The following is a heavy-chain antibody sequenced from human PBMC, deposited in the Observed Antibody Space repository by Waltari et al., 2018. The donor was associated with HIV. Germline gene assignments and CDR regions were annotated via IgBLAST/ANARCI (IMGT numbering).Heavy chain of an antibody. Sequence: QLQLQESGPGLLKPSETLSLTCVVSGYSISRGCYWGWIRQSPGKGLEWIGSIYHIGTTCYHPPLKSRVTLSVDTSKNQFSREVKAVTAGDTAVYYCARDFLRSSGPTGNWFDPLGQGTLVTVSS. CDR1: GYSISRGCY. CDR2: IYHIGTT. J-gene: IGHJ5*02. CDR3: ARDFLRSSGPTGNWFDP. D-gene: IGHD3-22*01. V-gene: IGHV4-38-2*02.